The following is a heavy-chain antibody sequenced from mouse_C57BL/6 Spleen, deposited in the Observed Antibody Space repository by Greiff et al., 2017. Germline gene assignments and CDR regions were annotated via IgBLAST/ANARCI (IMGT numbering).Heavy chain of an antibody. Sequence: QVQLKESGAELVRPGTSVKVSCKASGFAFTNYLIEWVKQRPGQGLEWIGVINPGGGGTNYTEKFKGKATLTADKSSSTAYMQLSSLTSEDTAVYFCASGHYDYGFAYWGQGTLVTVSA. CDR3: ASGHYDYGFAY. CDR1: GFAFTNYL. D-gene: IGHD2-4*01. CDR2: INPGGGGT. V-gene: IGHV1-54*01. J-gene: IGHJ3*01.